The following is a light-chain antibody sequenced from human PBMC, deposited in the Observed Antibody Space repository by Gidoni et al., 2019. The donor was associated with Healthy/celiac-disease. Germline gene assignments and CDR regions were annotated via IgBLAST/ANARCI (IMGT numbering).Light chain of an antibody. Sequence: IVLPQSPATLSLSPGERATRSCRASQSLSSYLAWYQQKPGQAPRLLIYDASNRATGIPARFSGSGSGTDFTLTISSREPEEFAVYYCQQRSNWPWTFGQGTKVEIK. CDR3: QQRSNWPWT. V-gene: IGKV3-11*01. J-gene: IGKJ1*01. CDR1: QSLSSY. CDR2: DAS.